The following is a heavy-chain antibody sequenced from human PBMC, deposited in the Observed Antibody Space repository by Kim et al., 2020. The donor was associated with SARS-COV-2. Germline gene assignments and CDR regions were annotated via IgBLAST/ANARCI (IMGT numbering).Heavy chain of an antibody. V-gene: IGHV3-21*01. Sequence: GGSLRLSCAASGFTFSSYSMNWVRHAPGKGLEWVSSISSSSSYIYYADSVKGRFTISRDNAKNSLYLQMNSLRAEDTAVYYCARAPDYYDSSGRDYWGQGTLVTVSS. D-gene: IGHD3-22*01. CDR2: ISSSSSYI. J-gene: IGHJ4*02. CDR3: ARAPDYYDSSGRDY. CDR1: GFTFSSYS.